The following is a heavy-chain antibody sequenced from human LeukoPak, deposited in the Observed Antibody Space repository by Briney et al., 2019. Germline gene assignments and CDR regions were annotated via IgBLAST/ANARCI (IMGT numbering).Heavy chain of an antibody. Sequence: SGGSLRLSYAASGFTFSDYYMSWIRQAPGKGLEWVSYISSSGSTIYYADSVKGRFTISRDNAKNSLYLQMNSLRAEDTAVYCCARDRVGSSPPGYWGQGTLVTVSS. CDR1: GFTFSDYY. V-gene: IGHV3-11*04. CDR3: ARDRVGSSPPGY. CDR2: ISSSGSTI. D-gene: IGHD6-6*01. J-gene: IGHJ4*02.